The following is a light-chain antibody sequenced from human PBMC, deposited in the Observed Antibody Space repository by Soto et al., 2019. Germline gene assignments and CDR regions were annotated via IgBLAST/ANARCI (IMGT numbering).Light chain of an antibody. V-gene: IGKV1-5*01. CDR3: QQYGSFSPIT. Sequence: IQLTQSPSSLSASVGDRVTIACRASESISDYLNWYQHKPGEAPKVLVYSASTLRGGVPSRFSGTGSGTEFTLTISRLQTDDFATYYCQQYGSFSPITFGGGTKVEI. CDR2: SAS. J-gene: IGKJ4*01. CDR1: ESISDY.